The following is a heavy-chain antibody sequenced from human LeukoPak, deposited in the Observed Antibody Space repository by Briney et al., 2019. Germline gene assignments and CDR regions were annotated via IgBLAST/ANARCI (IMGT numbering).Heavy chain of an antibody. D-gene: IGHD4-17*01. CDR1: GGSISSGDYY. V-gene: IGHV4-30-4*01. J-gene: IGHJ4*02. CDR2: IYYSGST. Sequence: SQTLSLTCTVSGGSISSGDYYWSWIRQPPGTGLEWIGYIYYSGSTFYNPSLKSRITISIDTSKNQFSLKLSSVTAADTAVYYCAREPTTNDYWGREPWSPSPQ. CDR3: AREPTTNDY.